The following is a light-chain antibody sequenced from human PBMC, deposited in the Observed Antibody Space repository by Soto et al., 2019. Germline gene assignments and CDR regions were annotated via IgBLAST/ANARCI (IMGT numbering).Light chain of an antibody. CDR3: CSYAGSSTDVV. CDR2: EGS. Sequence: QSALTQPASVCGSPGQSITISCIGTSSDVGSYNLVSWYQQHPGKAPKLMIYEGSKRPSGVSNRFSGSKSGNTASLTISGLHAEDEADYYCCSYAGSSTDVVFGGGTKLTVL. J-gene: IGLJ2*01. V-gene: IGLV2-23*01. CDR1: SSDVGSYNL.